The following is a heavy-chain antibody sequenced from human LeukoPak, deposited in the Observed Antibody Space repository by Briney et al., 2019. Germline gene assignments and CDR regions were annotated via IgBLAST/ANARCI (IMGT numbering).Heavy chain of an antibody. CDR3: ARAFYFYGGNPRTSYYYYYMDV. CDR1: GGSISSSSYY. V-gene: IGHV4-39*07. CDR2: IYYSGST. D-gene: IGHD4-23*01. Sequence: KTSETLSLTCTVSGGSISSSSYYWGWIRQPPGKGLEWIGSIYYSGSTYYNPSLKSRVTISVDTSKNQFSLKLSSVTAADTAVYYCARAFYFYGGNPRTSYYYYYMDVWGKGTTVTVSS. J-gene: IGHJ6*03.